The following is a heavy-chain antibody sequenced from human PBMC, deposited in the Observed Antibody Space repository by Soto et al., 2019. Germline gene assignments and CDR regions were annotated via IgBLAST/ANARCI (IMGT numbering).Heavy chain of an antibody. CDR2: ISSRSTFI. CDR3: ASLLIVALDNWFDP. CDR1: EFSFSSYS. J-gene: IGHJ5*02. V-gene: IGHV3-21*01. D-gene: IGHD3-22*01. Sequence: PGGSLRLSCAAPEFSFSSYSMNWVRQAPGKGLEWVSSISSRSTFIYYADSVKGRFTISRDNAKNSLFLQMNSLRAEDTAVYYCASLLIVALDNWFDPWGQGTLVTVSS.